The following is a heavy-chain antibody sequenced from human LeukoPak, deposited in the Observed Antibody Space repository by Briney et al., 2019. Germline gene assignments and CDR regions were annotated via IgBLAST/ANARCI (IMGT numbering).Heavy chain of an antibody. CDR1: GFTFSSYG. CDR3: AKRQGYYYGSRDDAFDI. D-gene: IGHD3-10*01. J-gene: IGHJ3*02. Sequence: GGSLRLSCAASGFTFSSYGMHWVRQAPGKGLEWVAVISYDGSNKYYADSVKGRFTISRDNSKNTLYLQMNSLRAEDTAVYYCAKRQGYYYGSRDDAFDIWGQGTMVTVSS. CDR2: ISYDGSNK. V-gene: IGHV3-30*18.